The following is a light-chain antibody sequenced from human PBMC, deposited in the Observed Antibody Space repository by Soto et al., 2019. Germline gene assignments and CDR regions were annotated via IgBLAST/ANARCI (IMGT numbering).Light chain of an antibody. J-gene: IGLJ1*01. CDR2: GNS. Sequence: QSVLTQPPSVSGAPGQRVTISCTGSSSNIGAGYDVHWYQQLPGTAPKLLIYGNSNRPSGVPDRFSGSKSGTSASLAVTGLQAEDVADYSCQSYDCNLCGSVFGIGSKVKVL. V-gene: IGLV1-40*01. CDR3: QSYDCNLCGSV. CDR1: SSNIGAGYD.